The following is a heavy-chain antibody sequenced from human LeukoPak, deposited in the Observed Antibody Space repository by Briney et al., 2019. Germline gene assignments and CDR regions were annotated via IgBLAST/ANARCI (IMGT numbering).Heavy chain of an antibody. D-gene: IGHD3-10*01. CDR1: GGSFSGYY. J-gene: IGHJ5*02. V-gene: IGHV4-34*01. CDR3: ARANLVRGAITGP. Sequence: SETLSLTCAVYGGSFSGYYWSWIRQPPGKGLEWIGEINHSGSTNYNPSLKSRVTISVDTSKSQFSLKLSSVTAADTAVYYCARANLVRGAITGPWGQGTLVTVSS. CDR2: INHSGST.